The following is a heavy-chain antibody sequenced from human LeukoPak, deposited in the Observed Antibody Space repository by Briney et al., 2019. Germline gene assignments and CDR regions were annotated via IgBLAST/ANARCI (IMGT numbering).Heavy chain of an antibody. CDR1: GGSLISHY. CDR2: IYDFGST. J-gene: IGHJ4*02. D-gene: IGHD1-26*01. CDR3: AGAVGALLTWAF. V-gene: IGHV4-59*11. Sequence: SETLSLTCTVSGGSLISHYWSWIRQTPGKGLEWIGYIYDFGSTDYNPSLKSRITMSVDTSKNQFSLKLNSVTAADTAIYYCAGAVGALLTWAFWGQGTLVTVSS.